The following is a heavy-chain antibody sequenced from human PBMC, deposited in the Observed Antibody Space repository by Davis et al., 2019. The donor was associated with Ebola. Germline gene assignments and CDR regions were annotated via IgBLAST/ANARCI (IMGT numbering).Heavy chain of an antibody. Sequence: GESLKISCAASGFTFSSYSMNWVRQAPGKGLEWVSSISSSSYIYYADSVKGRFTISRDNAKNSLYLQMNSLRAEDTAVYYCARDPTRTYYDFWSGSSDYYYGMDVWGQGTTVTVSS. J-gene: IGHJ6*02. CDR1: GFTFSSYS. CDR2: ISSSSYI. CDR3: ARDPTRTYYDFWSGSSDYYYGMDV. D-gene: IGHD3-3*01. V-gene: IGHV3-21*01.